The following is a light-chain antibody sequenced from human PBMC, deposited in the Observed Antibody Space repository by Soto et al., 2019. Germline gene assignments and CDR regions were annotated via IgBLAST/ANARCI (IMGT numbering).Light chain of an antibody. J-gene: IGLJ1*01. CDR3: SSYTTSNTEV. V-gene: IGLV2-14*01. CDR2: EVN. CDR1: SSDIGVYNY. Sequence: QSALTQPASVSGSPGQSITFSCTGTSSDIGVYNYVSWYQQHPGKAPKLMIYEVNNRPSGVSNRFSGSKSGNTASLTISGLQAEDDADYYCSSYTTSNTEVFGTGTKVTVL.